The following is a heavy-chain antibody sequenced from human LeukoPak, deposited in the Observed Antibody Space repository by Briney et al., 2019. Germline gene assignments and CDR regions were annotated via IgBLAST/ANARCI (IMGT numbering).Heavy chain of an antibody. D-gene: IGHD4-17*01. CDR2: IIPIFGTA. Sequence: ASVKVSCKASGGTFSSYAISWVRQAPGQGLEWMGGIIPIFGTANYAQKFQGRVTITADESTSTAYMELSSLRSEDTAVYYCYNGDYNEAFDYWGQGTLVTVSS. V-gene: IGHV1-69*13. CDR1: GGTFSSYA. J-gene: IGHJ4*02. CDR3: YNGDYNEAFDY.